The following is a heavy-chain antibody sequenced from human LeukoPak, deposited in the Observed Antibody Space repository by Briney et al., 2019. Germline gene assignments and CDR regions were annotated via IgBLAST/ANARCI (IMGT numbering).Heavy chain of an antibody. J-gene: IGHJ4*02. D-gene: IGHD3-3*01. Sequence: ASVKVSCKASGYTFTSYAISWVRQAPGQGLEWMGGIIPIFGTANYAQKFQGRVTITTDESTCTAYMELSSLRSEDTAVYYCARGPIFGVVIIGGGFDYWGQGTLVTVSS. V-gene: IGHV1-69*05. CDR1: GYTFTSYA. CDR2: IIPIFGTA. CDR3: ARGPIFGVVIIGGGFDY.